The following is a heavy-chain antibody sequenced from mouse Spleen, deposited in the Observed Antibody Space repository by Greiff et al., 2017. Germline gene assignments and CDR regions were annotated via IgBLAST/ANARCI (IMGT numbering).Heavy chain of an antibody. CDR1: GYSITSDYA. CDR3: ARGSYAMDY. V-gene: IGHV3-2*02. J-gene: IGHJ4*01. Sequence: EVKLVESGPGLVKPSQSLSLTCTVTGYSITSDYAWNWIRQFPGNKLEWMGYISYSGSTSCNPSLKSRISITRDTSKNQFFLQLNSVTTEDTATYYCARGSYAMDYWGQGTSVTVSS. CDR2: ISYSGST.